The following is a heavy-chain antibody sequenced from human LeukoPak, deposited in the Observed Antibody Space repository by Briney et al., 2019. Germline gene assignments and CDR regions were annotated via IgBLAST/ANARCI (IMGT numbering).Heavy chain of an antibody. CDR2: ISSSSSTI. Sequence: PGGSLRLSCAASGFTFSSYSMNWVRQAPGKGLEWVSSISSSSSTIYYADSVKGRFTISRDNAKNSLYLQMNSLRAEDTAVYYCARVAKFIVGATGAFDIWGQGTMVTVSS. CDR3: ARVAKFIVGATGAFDI. V-gene: IGHV3-48*04. J-gene: IGHJ3*02. CDR1: GFTFSSYS. D-gene: IGHD1-26*01.